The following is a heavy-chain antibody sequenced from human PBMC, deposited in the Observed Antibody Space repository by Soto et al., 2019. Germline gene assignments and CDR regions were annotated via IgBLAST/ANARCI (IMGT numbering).Heavy chain of an antibody. CDR2: FDPEDGET. V-gene: IGHV1-24*01. Sequence: GASVKVSCKVSGYTLTELSMHWVRQAPGKGLEWMGGFDPEDGETIYAQKFQGRVTMTEDTSTDTAYMELSSLRSEDTAVYYCATVTGWNYSFGPWGQGTLVTVSS. CDR3: ATVTGWNYSFGP. CDR1: GYTLTELS. J-gene: IGHJ5*02. D-gene: IGHD1-7*01.